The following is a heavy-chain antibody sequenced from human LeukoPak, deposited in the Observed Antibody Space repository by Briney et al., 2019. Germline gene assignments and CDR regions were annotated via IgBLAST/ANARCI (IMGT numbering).Heavy chain of an antibody. CDR1: GGSFSGYY. J-gene: IGHJ4*02. Sequence: PSETLSLTCAVYGGSFSGYYWSWIRQPPGKGLEWIGEINHSGSTNYNPSLKSRVTISVDTSKNKFSLKLSSVTAADTAVYYCARTPRLYCSSTSCYVLDYWGQGTLVTVSS. CDR3: ARTPRLYCSSTSCYVLDY. V-gene: IGHV4-34*01. D-gene: IGHD2-2*01. CDR2: INHSGST.